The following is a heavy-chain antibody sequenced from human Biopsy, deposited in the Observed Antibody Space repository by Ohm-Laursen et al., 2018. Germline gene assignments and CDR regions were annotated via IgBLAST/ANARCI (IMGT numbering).Heavy chain of an antibody. CDR1: GYAVNDYF. Sequence: GASVKVSCNGSGYAVNDYFLHWLRQAPGQGPEWMGGISPNSGGTNYAQKFQGRVTMTTDTSTSTVYLELRRLISDDTAVYYCARDIMNRIAGLVARSDVFDVWGQGTLVTVSS. CDR2: ISPNSGGT. J-gene: IGHJ3*01. V-gene: IGHV1-2*02. D-gene: IGHD3-16*01. CDR3: ARDIMNRIAGLVARSDVFDV.